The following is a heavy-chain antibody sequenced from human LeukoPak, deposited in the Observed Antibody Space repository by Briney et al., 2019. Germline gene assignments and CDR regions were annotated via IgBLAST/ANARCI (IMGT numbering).Heavy chain of an antibody. Sequence: GASVKVPCKASGGTFSSYAISWVRQAPGQGLEWMGGIIPIFGTANYAQKFQGRVTTTADESTSTAYMELSSLRSEDTAVYYCARARDSRLDPWGQGTLVTVSS. J-gene: IGHJ5*02. CDR1: GGTFSSYA. V-gene: IGHV1-69*13. CDR3: ARARDSRLDP. D-gene: IGHD3-22*01. CDR2: IIPIFGTA.